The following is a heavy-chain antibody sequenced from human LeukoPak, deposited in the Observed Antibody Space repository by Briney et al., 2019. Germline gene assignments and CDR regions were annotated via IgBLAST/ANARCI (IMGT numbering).Heavy chain of an antibody. CDR2: INAGNGNT. J-gene: IGHJ6*04. D-gene: IGHD2-2*01. Sequence: GASVKVSCKASGYTFTSYAMHWVRQAPGQRLEWMGWINAGNGNTKYSQKFQGRVTITRDTSASTAYMELSSLRSEDTAVYYCARDLGCSSTGCYGGIPYYYYGMDVWGKGTTVTVSS. V-gene: IGHV1-3*01. CDR3: ARDLGCSSTGCYGGIPYYYYGMDV. CDR1: GYTFTSYA.